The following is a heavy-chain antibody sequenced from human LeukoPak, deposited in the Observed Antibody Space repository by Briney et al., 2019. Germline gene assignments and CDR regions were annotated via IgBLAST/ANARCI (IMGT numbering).Heavy chain of an antibody. Sequence: PGGSLRLSCAASGFTFSNYDMNWVRQAPGKGLEWVSVISSSGVTTHYADSVKGRFTISRDNSKNTLYLQMNSLRAEDTAVYYCARDPPYYDSSGYYYDYWGQGTLVTVSS. CDR2: ISSSGVTT. D-gene: IGHD3-22*01. CDR3: ARDPPYYDSSGYYYDY. J-gene: IGHJ4*02. V-gene: IGHV3-23*01. CDR1: GFTFSNYD.